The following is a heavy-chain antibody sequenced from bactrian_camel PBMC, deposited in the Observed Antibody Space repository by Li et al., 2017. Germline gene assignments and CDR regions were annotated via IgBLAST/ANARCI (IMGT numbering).Heavy chain of an antibody. CDR1: GLTFRTNH. CDR3: AAGYQGGLVLRVEEYKY. V-gene: IGHV3S40*01. Sequence: VQLVESGGGSAQAGRSLVLVCASSGLTFRTNHLGWFRQAPGEEREGVASIFSADGTTNYADSVKGRFTIAEDNAKKTVYLAMNRLKPDDTAMYYCAAGYQGGLVLRVEEYKYWGQGTQVTVS. CDR2: IFSADGTT. D-gene: IGHD5*01. J-gene: IGHJ4*01.